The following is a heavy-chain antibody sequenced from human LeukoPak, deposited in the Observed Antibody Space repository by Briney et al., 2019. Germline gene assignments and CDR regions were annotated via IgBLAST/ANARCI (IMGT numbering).Heavy chain of an antibody. CDR1: GFIFSNYW. CDR3: ARDFNWAFDF. V-gene: IGHV3-48*01. D-gene: IGHD1-1*01. J-gene: IGHJ4*02. CDR2: ISGGGGNI. Sequence: GGSLRLSCAASGFIFSNYWMSWVRQAPGKGLEWISYISGGGGNIHYADSVEGRFTISRDNAKNSVYLQMNSLRAEDSAVYYCARDFNWAFDFWGQGILVTVSS.